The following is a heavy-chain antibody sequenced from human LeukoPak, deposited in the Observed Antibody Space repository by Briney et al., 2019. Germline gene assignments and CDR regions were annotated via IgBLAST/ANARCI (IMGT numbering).Heavy chain of an antibody. D-gene: IGHD4-17*01. J-gene: IGHJ4*02. CDR2: INPNSGGT. CDR1: GYTFTGYY. V-gene: IGHV1-2*02. CDR3: ARLGSSTVTTDYFDY. Sequence: AASVKVSFTASGYTFTGYYMHWVRQAPGQGLEWMGWINPNSGGTNYAQKFQGRVTMTRDTSISTAYMELSRLRSDDTAVYYCARLGSSTVTTDYFDYWGQGTLVTVSS.